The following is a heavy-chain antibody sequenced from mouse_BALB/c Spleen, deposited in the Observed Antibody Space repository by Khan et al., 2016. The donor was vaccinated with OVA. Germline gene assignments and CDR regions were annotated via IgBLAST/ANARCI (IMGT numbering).Heavy chain of an antibody. CDR1: GFTFTDYY. J-gene: IGHJ3*01. D-gene: IGHD3-1*01. CDR2: IRNKANGYTT. CDR3: ARDTARALAH. V-gene: IGHV7-3*02. Sequence: EVELVASGGGLVQPGGSLRLSCIISGFTFTDYYMNWVRQPPGKALEWLGFIRNKANGYTTEYSASVKGRFTIYRDNYQRILYLQMNTLRAEDIVTYHCARDTARALAHWGQGTLVTVSA.